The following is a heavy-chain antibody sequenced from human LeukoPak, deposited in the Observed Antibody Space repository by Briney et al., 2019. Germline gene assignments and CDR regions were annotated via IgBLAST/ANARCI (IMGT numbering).Heavy chain of an antibody. CDR2: IYSGGST. CDR3: ARYSLSIAVACYFDY. V-gene: IGHV3-53*01. D-gene: IGHD6-19*01. Sequence: GGSLRLSCAASGFTVSSNYMSWVRQAPGRGLEWVSVIYSGGSTYYADSVKGRFTISRDNSKNTLFLQMNSLRAEDTAVYYCARYSLSIAVACYFDYWGQGTLVTVSS. CDR1: GFTVSSNY. J-gene: IGHJ4*02.